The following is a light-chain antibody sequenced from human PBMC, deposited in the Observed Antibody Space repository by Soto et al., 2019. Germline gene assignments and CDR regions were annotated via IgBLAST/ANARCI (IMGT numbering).Light chain of an antibody. V-gene: IGKV1-39*01. CDR2: AAS. CDR3: QQSYSTLSIT. CDR1: ESISRH. J-gene: IGKJ5*01. Sequence: DIQMTQSPSSLSESVGDRVTITCRASESISRHLNWYQQKPGKAPTLLIYAASRLQNGVPSRFSGSGSGTDFTLTISNLQPEDFATYYCQQSYSTLSITFGQGTRLEIK.